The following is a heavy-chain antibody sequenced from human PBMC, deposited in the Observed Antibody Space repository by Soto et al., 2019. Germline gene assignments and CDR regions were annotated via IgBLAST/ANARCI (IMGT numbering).Heavy chain of an antibody. CDR3: GSVRPSGYVLS. CDR2: VYFSGNT. V-gene: IGHV4-59*01. CDR1: GGSLSSYY. J-gene: IGHJ5*02. Sequence: QVQLQESGPGLVKPSETLSLTCTVSGGSLSSYYWTWIRQSPGKGLEWIGYVYFSGNTNYNPSLKSRVTISIDTYKNQFSLRLASVTAADTAFYYCGSVRPSGYVLSWGQGTLVTVSS. D-gene: IGHD6-25*01.